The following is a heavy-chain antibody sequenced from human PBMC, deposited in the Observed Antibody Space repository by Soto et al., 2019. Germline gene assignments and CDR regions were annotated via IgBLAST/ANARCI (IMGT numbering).Heavy chain of an antibody. V-gene: IGHV4-4*02. D-gene: IGHD2-15*01. Sequence: QVQLQQSGPRLARPSGTLSLTCVVSGGSISSTNWWTWVRQTPGKGLEWIGEIYHTGSTKYNPSPQNRVTISLDKSNNPFSLDPKSVTAADTAVYYCATLPPRIVVVVLPIPSWGQGTLVTVSS. CDR2: IYHTGST. J-gene: IGHJ4*02. CDR3: ATLPPRIVVVVLPIPS. CDR1: GGSISSTNW.